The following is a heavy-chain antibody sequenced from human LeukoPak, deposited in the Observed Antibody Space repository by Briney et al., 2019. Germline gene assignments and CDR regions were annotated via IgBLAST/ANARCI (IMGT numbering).Heavy chain of an antibody. CDR1: GFSLSTSGMC. D-gene: IGHD3-10*01. Sequence: SGPALVKPTQTLTLTCTFSGFSLSTSGMCVSWIRQPPGKALEWLARIDWDDDKYYSTSLKTRLTISKDTSKNQVVLTMTNMDPVDPAPYYLARGYGSGGGDAFDIWGQGTMVTVSS. CDR3: ARGYGSGGGDAFDI. V-gene: IGHV2-70*11. J-gene: IGHJ3*02. CDR2: IDWDDDK.